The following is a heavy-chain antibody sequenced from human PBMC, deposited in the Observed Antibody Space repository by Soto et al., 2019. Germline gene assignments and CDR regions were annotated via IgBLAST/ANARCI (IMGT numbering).Heavy chain of an antibody. CDR3: ARDWFGVDY. J-gene: IGHJ4*02. V-gene: IGHV1-18*01. CDR2: INAYNGNT. Sequence: QVQLVQSGAEVKKPGASVKVSCKASGYTFTSYGISWVRQAPGQGLEWMGWINAYNGNTNYAQNLQGRLTMTTDTYTSTGYMELRRLRSDDTAVYYCARDWFGVDYWGQGTLVTVSS. CDR1: GYTFTSYG. D-gene: IGHD3-16*01.